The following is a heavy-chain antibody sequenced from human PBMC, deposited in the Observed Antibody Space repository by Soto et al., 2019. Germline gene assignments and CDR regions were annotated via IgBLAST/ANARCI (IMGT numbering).Heavy chain of an antibody. CDR1: VFTFSDFY. CDR2: ITSRSTDI. V-gene: IGHV3-11*06. J-gene: IGHJ4*02. D-gene: IGHD1-1*01. CDR3: AREGIQLLPDY. Sequence: PWGSLRLSCPSSVFTFSDFYMSWGRQAPGKGLEWVSYITSRSTDINYADSVKGRFTISRDDAKGSLYLQMNSLRIEDTAVYYCAREGIQLLPDYWGLGTLVTVSS.